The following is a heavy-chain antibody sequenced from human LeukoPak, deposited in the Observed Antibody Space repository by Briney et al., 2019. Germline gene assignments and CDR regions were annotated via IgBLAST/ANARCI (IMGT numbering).Heavy chain of an antibody. V-gene: IGHV1-18*01. CDR3: ARALPEEDF. Sequence: ASVRLSCKASGYSFTNYGINWVRQAPGQGLEWMGWISAYNGDSNYAQKFQGRVTMTTDTSATTAYMELRSLTSEDTAVYYCARALPEEDFWGQGTLVNVFS. CDR1: GYSFTNYG. J-gene: IGHJ4*02. CDR2: ISAYNGDS.